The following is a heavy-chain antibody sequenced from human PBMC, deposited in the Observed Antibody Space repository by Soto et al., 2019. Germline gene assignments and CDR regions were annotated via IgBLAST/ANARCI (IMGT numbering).Heavy chain of an antibody. Sequence: PGGSLRLSCAASGFPFSTYAMRWVRQAPGKGLEWVSPISGDGENAHYADSVKGRFTISRDNSKNTLYLQMNSLRAEDTAVYYCAKVWSTYYFDHWGQGALVTVSS. J-gene: IGHJ4*02. CDR1: GFPFSTYA. CDR2: ISGDGENA. CDR3: AKVWSTYYFDH. D-gene: IGHD2-8*02. V-gene: IGHV3-23*01.